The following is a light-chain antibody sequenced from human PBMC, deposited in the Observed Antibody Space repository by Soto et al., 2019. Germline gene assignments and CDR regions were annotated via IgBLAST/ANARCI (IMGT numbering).Light chain of an antibody. Sequence: DIVMTQSPDSLAVSLGERATINCKSSQSVLYSPNNLNYLAWYQQKAGQPPKVLIYWASTRQSGVPDRFSGSGSGTDFILTISSLQAEDVAVYYCQQYYSAPQTFGQGTKLEIK. J-gene: IGKJ2*01. V-gene: IGKV4-1*01. CDR2: WAS. CDR1: QSVLYSPNNLNY. CDR3: QQYYSAPQT.